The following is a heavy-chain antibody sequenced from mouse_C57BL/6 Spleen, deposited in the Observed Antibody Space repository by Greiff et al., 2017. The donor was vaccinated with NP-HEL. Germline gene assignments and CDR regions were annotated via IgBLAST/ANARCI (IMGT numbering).Heavy chain of an antibody. CDR2: IYPRDGST. CDR3: ARNGGLAYDGDYYAMDY. CDR1: GYTFTDHT. Sequence: QVQLQQSDAELVKPGASVKISCKVSGYTFTDHTIHWMKQRPEQGLEWIGYIYPRDGSTKYNEKFKGKATLTADKSSSTAYMQLNSLTSEDSAVYFCARNGGLAYDGDYYAMDYWGQGTSVTVSS. D-gene: IGHD2-12*01. V-gene: IGHV1-78*01. J-gene: IGHJ4*01.